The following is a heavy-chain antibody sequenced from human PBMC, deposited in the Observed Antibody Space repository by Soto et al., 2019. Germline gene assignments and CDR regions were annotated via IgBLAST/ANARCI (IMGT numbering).Heavy chain of an antibody. D-gene: IGHD3-22*01. V-gene: IGHV1-18*01. CDR1: GYTFTSYG. J-gene: IGHJ3*02. Sequence: ASVKVSCKASGYTFTSYGISWVRQAPGKGLEWMGWISAYNGNTNYAQKLQGRVTMTTDTSTSTAYMELRSLRSDDTAVYYCARVEMHYDSSGYYYELDAFDIWG. CDR2: ISAYNGNT. CDR3: ARVEMHYDSSGYYYELDAFDI.